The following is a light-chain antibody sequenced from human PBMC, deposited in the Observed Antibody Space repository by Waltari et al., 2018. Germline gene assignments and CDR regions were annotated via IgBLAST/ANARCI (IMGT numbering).Light chain of an antibody. CDR2: WAS. Sequence: DIVMTQSPDSLAVSLGDRATIHCKSRQSVLFSSNNRNYFAWYQQKPGQSPKLVLYWASTRESGVPDRFSGSGSATDFTLTISSLQAEDVAVYYCQQYYSSPFTFGPGTKLEIK. J-gene: IGKJ3*01. V-gene: IGKV4-1*01. CDR3: QQYYSSPFT. CDR1: QSVLFSSNNRNY.